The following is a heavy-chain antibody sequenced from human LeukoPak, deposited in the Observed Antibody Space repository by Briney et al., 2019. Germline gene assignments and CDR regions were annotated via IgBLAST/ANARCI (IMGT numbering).Heavy chain of an antibody. V-gene: IGHV4-61*05. J-gene: IGHJ4*02. CDR2: IYYSGST. CDR3: ARRGYCSGGSCYSYFDY. CDR1: GFSIGTSGMC. D-gene: IGHD2-15*01. Sequence: SGPTLVNPTQTLTLTCTLSGFSIGTSGMCVSWIRQPPGKGLEWIGYIYYSGSTNYNPSLKSRVTISVDTSKNQFSLKLSSVTAADTAVYYCARRGYCSGGSCYSYFDYWGQGTLVTVSS.